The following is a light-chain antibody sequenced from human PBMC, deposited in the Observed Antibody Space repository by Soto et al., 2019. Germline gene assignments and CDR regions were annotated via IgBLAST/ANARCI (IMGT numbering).Light chain of an antibody. V-gene: IGLV2-14*01. CDR1: SSDVGGYNY. CDR3: SSYTSRSTLDYV. Sequence: QSVLTQPASVSGSPGQSITISCTGTSSDVGGYNYVSWYQQQSGKAPKLMIHEVSNRPSGVSNRFSGSKSGNTASLTISGLQAEDEADYYCSSYTSRSTLDYVFGSGTKVTV. CDR2: EVS. J-gene: IGLJ1*01.